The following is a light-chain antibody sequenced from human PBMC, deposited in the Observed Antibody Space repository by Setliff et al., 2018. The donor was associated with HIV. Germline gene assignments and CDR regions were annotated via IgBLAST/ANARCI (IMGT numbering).Light chain of an antibody. Sequence: QSALTQPASVSGSPGQSINISCTGTSNDVGRYDLVSWYQQHRARAPKLIIYQATRRPSGVSNRFSGSKSGNVASLTISGLQAEDEADYYCCSNTGSNTFVFGTGTKVTVL. CDR3: CSNTGSNTFV. J-gene: IGLJ1*01. CDR1: SNDVGRYDL. CDR2: QAT. V-gene: IGLV2-23*01.